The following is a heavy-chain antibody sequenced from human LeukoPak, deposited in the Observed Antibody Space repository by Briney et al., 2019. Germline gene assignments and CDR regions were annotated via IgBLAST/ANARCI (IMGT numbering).Heavy chain of an antibody. Sequence: GASVKVSCKASGGTFSSYAISWVRQAPGQGLEWMGGIIPIFGTANYAQKFQGRVTITADESMSTAYMELSSLRSEDTAVYYCARGDTENEKGPNFYYWGQGTLVTVSS. J-gene: IGHJ4*02. CDR1: GGTFSSYA. CDR3: ARGDTENEKGPNFYY. CDR2: IIPIFGTA. V-gene: IGHV1-69*13. D-gene: IGHD5-18*01.